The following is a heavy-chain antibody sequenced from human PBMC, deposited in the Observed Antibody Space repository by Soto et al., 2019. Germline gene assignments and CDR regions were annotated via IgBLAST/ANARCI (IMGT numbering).Heavy chain of an antibody. CDR2: TYYKSKWNN. CDR3: TGITWFRGMDV. CDR1: GDSVSSNSAG. V-gene: IGHV6-1*01. Sequence: QMQLQQSGPGLVKSSQTLSLTCVISGDSVSSNSAGWNWIRQSPSRGLEWLGRTYYKSKWNNDYALSVKSRITINPPTSKNQFSLHLYSVTPEDTAVYYCTGITWFRGMDVWGQGTPVTVSS. D-gene: IGHD3-10*01. J-gene: IGHJ6*02.